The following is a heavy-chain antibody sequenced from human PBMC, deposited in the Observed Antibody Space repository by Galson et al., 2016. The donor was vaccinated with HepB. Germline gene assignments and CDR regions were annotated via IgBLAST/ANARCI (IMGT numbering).Heavy chain of an antibody. V-gene: IGHV4-4*02. CDR3: ARVLGFTMVRGVLDY. CDR2: IHHSGST. J-gene: IGHJ4*02. D-gene: IGHD3-10*01. Sequence: ETLSLTCDVSGDSINSSNWWTWVRQPPGRGLEWIGEIHHSGSTNYNPSLKSRVTMSVDMSKNQFSLQLKSVTADDTATYYCARVLGFTMVRGVLDYWGQGTPVTVSS. CDR1: GDSINSSNW.